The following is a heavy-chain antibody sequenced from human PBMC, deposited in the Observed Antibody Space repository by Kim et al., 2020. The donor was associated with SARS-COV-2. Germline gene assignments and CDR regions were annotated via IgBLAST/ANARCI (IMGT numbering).Heavy chain of an antibody. V-gene: IGHV1-46*01. Sequence: STSYAQKFQGRVTMTRDTSTSTVYMELSSLRSEDTAVYYCAREYSSSWYDWGQGTLVTVSS. D-gene: IGHD6-13*01. J-gene: IGHJ4*02. CDR2: ST. CDR3: AREYSSSWYD.